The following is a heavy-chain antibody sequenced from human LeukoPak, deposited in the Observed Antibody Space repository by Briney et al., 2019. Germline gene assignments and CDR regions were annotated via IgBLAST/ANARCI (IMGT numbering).Heavy chain of an antibody. J-gene: IGHJ4*02. CDR3: ARAYDYGDSYYFDH. Sequence: SETLSLTCTVSGGSISSGGYYWSWIRQHPGKGLEWIGYIYYSGSTYYNPSLKSRVTISVDTSKNQFSLKLSSVTAADTAVYYCARAYDYGDSYYFDHWGQGTLVTVSS. V-gene: IGHV4-31*03. CDR2: IYYSGST. CDR1: GGSISSGGYY. D-gene: IGHD4-17*01.